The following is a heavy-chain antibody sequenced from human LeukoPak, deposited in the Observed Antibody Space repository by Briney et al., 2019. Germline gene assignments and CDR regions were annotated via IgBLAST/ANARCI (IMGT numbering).Heavy chain of an antibody. CDR3: TYYDSSGTPYFGY. Sequence: GGSLRLSCAASGFTFSGSAMHWVRQASGKGLEWVGRIRSKANSYATAYAASVKGRFTISRDDSKNTAYLQMNSLKTEDTAVYYCTYYDSSGTPYFGYWGQGTLVTVSS. D-gene: IGHD3-22*01. J-gene: IGHJ4*02. V-gene: IGHV3-73*01. CDR2: IRSKANSYAT. CDR1: GFTFSGSA.